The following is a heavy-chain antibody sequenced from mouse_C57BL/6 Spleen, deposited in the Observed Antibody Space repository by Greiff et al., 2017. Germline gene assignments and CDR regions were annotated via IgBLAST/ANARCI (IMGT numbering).Heavy chain of an antibody. Sequence: EVQLQESGPGLVKPSQSLSLTCSVTGYSITSGYYWNWIRQFPGNKLEWMGYISYDGSNNYNPSLKNRISITRDTSKNQFFLKLNSVTTEDTATYYCASTPSYGYDEGSYAMDYWGQGTSVTVSS. CDR1: GYSITSGYY. D-gene: IGHD2-9*01. CDR2: ISYDGSN. V-gene: IGHV3-6*01. CDR3: ASTPSYGYDEGSYAMDY. J-gene: IGHJ4*01.